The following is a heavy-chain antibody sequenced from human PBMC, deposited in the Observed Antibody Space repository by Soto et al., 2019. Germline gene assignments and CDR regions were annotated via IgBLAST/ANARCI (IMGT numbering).Heavy chain of an antibody. CDR1: GFTFSSYS. Sequence: GGSLRLSCAASGFTFSSYSMNWVRQAPGKGLEWVSSISSSSSYRYYADSVGGRFTISRDNSRKSLYEQMNSLSAEDAAVYYSAIEPASRAARPYYYGMDVWGQGTTVAV. V-gene: IGHV3-21*01. J-gene: IGHJ6*02. D-gene: IGHD6-6*01. CDR2: ISSSSSYR. CDR3: AIEPASRAARPYYYGMDV.